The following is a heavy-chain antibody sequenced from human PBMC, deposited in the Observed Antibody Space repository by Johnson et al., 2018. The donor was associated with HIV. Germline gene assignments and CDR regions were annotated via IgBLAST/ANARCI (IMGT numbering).Heavy chain of an antibody. CDR1: GFTFSSYA. Sequence: QVQLVESGGGVVQPGRSLRLSCAASGFTFSSYAMHWVRQAPGKGLEWVAVISYDRSNKYYADSVKGRFTISRDNSKNTLFLQMNSLRAEDTAVYYCARDPYTSAGNPSDIWGQGTRVTVS. CDR3: ARDPYTSAGNPSDI. V-gene: IGHV3-30-3*01. D-gene: IGHD3-10*01. CDR2: ISYDRSNK. J-gene: IGHJ3*02.